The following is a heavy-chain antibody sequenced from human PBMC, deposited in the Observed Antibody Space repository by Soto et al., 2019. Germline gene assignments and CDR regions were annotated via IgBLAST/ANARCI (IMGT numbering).Heavy chain of an antibody. J-gene: IGHJ5*01. V-gene: IGHV4-4*02. Sequence: SETLSLTCAVSGDSIKTETWWSWLRQLPGTGLEWIGEIKHTGDANANPALRSRVSMSVDRAKNQFFLNLRSVSAADPAGYFCAREGRLHWFESWGQGTLVTVSS. CDR1: GDSIKTETW. CDR2: IKHTGDA. CDR3: AREGRLHWFES.